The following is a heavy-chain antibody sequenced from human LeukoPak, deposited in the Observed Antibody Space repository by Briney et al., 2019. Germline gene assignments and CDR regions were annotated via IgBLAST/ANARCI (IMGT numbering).Heavy chain of an antibody. CDR2: INHSGST. Sequence: PSETLSLTCAVYGGSFSGYYWSWIRQPPGKGLVWIGEINHSGSTNYNPSLKSRVTISVDTSKNQFSLKLSSVTAADTAVYYCARGTRYYDYVWGSYRFYYFDYWGQGTLVTVSS. CDR3: ARGTRYYDYVWGSYRFYYFDY. V-gene: IGHV4-34*01. J-gene: IGHJ4*02. CDR1: GGSFSGYY. D-gene: IGHD3-16*02.